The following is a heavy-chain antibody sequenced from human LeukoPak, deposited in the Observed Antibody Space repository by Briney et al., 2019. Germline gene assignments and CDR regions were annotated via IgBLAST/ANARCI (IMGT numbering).Heavy chain of an antibody. J-gene: IGHJ4*02. CDR3: ARSTYYYDSSGYYPFDY. CDR2: IYHSGST. D-gene: IGHD3-22*01. Sequence: SGTLSLTCAVSGGSISSSNWWSWVRQPPGKGLEWIGEIYHSGSTNYNPSLKSRVTISVDKSKNQFSLKLSSVTAADTAVYYCARSTYYYDSSGYYPFDYWGQGTLVTVSS. V-gene: IGHV4-4*02. CDR1: GGSISSSNW.